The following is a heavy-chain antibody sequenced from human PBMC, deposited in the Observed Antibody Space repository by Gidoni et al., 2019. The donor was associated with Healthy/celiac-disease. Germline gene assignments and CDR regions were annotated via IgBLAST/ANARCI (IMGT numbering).Heavy chain of an antibody. CDR3: ASSLYDFWSGHDAFDI. D-gene: IGHD3-3*01. CDR1: GYSLTSYW. V-gene: IGHV5-51*01. J-gene: IGHJ3*02. Sequence: EVQLVQSGAEVIKSGESLKISCKGSGYSLTSYWIGWVRQIPGKGLEWMGMFYPDDSYTRYSPSFQGQVTISAVKSTSTAYLRWSSLKTADTAMYYCASSLYDFWSGHDAFDIWGQGTMVTVSS. CDR2: FYPDDSYT.